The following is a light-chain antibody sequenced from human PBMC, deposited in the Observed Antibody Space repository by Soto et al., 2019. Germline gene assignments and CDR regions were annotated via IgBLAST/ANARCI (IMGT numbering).Light chain of an antibody. Sequence: QSALTQPRSVSGSPGQSVTISCTGTSSDVGGYNYVSWYQQHPGKAPKVMIFDVSKRPSGVPDRFSGSKSDNTASLTISGLQVDDEADYYCCSYAGSYTYVFGTGTKVTVL. CDR3: CSYAGSYTYV. CDR2: DVS. V-gene: IGLV2-11*01. CDR1: SSDVGGYNY. J-gene: IGLJ1*01.